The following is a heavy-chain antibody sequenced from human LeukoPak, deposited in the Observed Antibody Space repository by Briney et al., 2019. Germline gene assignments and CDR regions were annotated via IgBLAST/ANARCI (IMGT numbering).Heavy chain of an antibody. CDR3: ARDCSGGSCYETRSSP. V-gene: IGHV3-11*04. CDR1: GFTFSDYY. CDR2: ISSSGSTI. J-gene: IGHJ5*02. Sequence: PGGSLRLSCAASGFTFSDYYMSWLRQAPGKGLEWVSYISSSGSTIYYADSVKGRFTISRDNAKNSLYLQMNSLRAEDTAVYYCARDCSGGSCYETRSSPWGQGTLVTVSS. D-gene: IGHD2-15*01.